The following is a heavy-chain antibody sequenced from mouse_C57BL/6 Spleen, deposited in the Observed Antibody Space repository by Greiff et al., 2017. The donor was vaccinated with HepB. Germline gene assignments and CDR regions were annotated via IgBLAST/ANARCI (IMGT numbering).Heavy chain of an antibody. CDR2: IYPGSGST. J-gene: IGHJ1*03. Sequence: QVQLQQPGAELVKPGASVKMSCKASGYTFTSYWITWVKQRPGQGLEWIGDIYPGSGSTNYNEKFKSKATLTVDPSSSTAYMQLSSLTSEDSAVYDCARRDYGSSYWYFDVWGTGTTVTVSS. CDR3: ARRDYGSSYWYFDV. V-gene: IGHV1-55*01. CDR1: GYTFTSYW. D-gene: IGHD1-1*01.